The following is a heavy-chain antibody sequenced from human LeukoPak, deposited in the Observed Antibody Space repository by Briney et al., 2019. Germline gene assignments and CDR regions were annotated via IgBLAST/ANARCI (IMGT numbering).Heavy chain of an antibody. V-gene: IGHV1-69*05. CDR2: IIPIFGTA. J-gene: IGHJ5*02. CDR1: GGTFSSYA. Sequence: ASVKVSYKASGGTFSSYATSWVRQAPGQGLEWMGRIIPIFGTANYAQKFQGRVTITTDESTSTAYMELSSLRSEDTAVYYCARDLPYYDSSGYDHRRWFDPWGQGTLVTVSS. D-gene: IGHD3-22*01. CDR3: ARDLPYYDSSGYDHRRWFDP.